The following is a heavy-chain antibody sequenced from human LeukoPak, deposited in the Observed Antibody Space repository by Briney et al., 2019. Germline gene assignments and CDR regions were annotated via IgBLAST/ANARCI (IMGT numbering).Heavy chain of an antibody. CDR2: LYNGGST. Sequence: SETLSLTCTVSGGSISSDYLSWIRQPAGKGLEWIGRLYNGGSTTYNPSLKSRITISLDTSKNQFSLKLSSVTAADTAVYYCARVRRSRLAELDYWGQGTLVTVSS. CDR3: ARVRRSRLAELDY. CDR1: GGSISSDY. D-gene: IGHD1-14*01. V-gene: IGHV4-4*07. J-gene: IGHJ4*02.